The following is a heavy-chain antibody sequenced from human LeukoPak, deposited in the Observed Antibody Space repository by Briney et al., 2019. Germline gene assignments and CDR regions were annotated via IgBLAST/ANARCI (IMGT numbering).Heavy chain of an antibody. D-gene: IGHD5-18*01. CDR2: ISGNGGTT. CDR1: GFTFRRNA. V-gene: IGHV3-23*01. J-gene: IGHJ3*02. CDR3: AKDPPTVMANAFHI. Sequence: GGSLRLSCAASGFTFRRNAMHWVRQAPGKGLEWVSSISGNGGTTYYADSVKGRFTISRDNSKNTLYLQMNSLRADDTAVYSCAKDPPTVMANAFHIWGQGTMVTVS.